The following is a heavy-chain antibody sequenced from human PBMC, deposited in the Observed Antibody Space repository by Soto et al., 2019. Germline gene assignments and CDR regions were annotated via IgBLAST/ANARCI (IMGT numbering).Heavy chain of an antibody. CDR2: ISYDGSKK. J-gene: IGHJ1*01. Sequence: QVQLVESGGGVVQPERSLGLSCAASGFTFSSYGMHWVRQAPDKGLEWVAVISYDGSKKYYADSVKGRFTVSRDNSKNTLELQMTSLRAEDTAVYYCAKDPGYEERIGYFRHWGQGTLVTVSS. CDR1: GFTFSSYG. CDR3: AKDPGYEERIGYFRH. D-gene: IGHD2-2*01. V-gene: IGHV3-30*18.